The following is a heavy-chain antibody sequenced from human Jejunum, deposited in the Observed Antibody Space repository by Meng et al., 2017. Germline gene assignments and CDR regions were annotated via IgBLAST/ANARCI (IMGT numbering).Heavy chain of an antibody. CDR1: GDSINSLY. D-gene: IGHD1-26*01. CDR3: ARGKGSYGSVLDY. J-gene: IGHJ4*01. V-gene: IGHV4-38-2*02. CDR2: FYYDGRT. Sequence: SETLSLTCTVSGDSINSLYWGWIRQPPGKGLEWIGNFYYDGRTYYNPSLKSRVTISIDTSKNQFSLKLSSVTAADTAVYYCARGKGSYGSVLDYWGHGRLVTVAS.